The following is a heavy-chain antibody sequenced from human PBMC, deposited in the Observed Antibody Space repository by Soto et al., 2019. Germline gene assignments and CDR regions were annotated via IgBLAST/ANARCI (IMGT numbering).Heavy chain of an antibody. CDR1: GYTFTSYA. Sequence: GASVKVSCKASGYTFTSYAMHWVRQAPGQRLEWMGWINAGNGNTKYSQKFQGRVTITRDTSASTAYMELSSLRSEDTAVYYCARDLGSDDAFDIWGQGTMVTGSS. D-gene: IGHD7-27*01. J-gene: IGHJ3*02. V-gene: IGHV1-3*01. CDR2: INAGNGNT. CDR3: ARDLGSDDAFDI.